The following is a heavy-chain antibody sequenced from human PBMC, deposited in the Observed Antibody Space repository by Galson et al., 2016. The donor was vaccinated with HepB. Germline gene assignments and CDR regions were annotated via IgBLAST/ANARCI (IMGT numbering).Heavy chain of an antibody. CDR2: INPSVCST. CDR1: GYTFPSYY. Sequence: SVTVSCKASGYTFPSYYMHWVRQAPGQGLEWTGIINPSVCSTSYAQKFQGRVTMTRDTSTSTVYMELSSLRSEDPAVYYCVRLAAAGDYFDYWGQGTLVTVSS. D-gene: IGHD6-13*01. CDR3: VRLAAAGDYFDY. V-gene: IGHV1-46*01. J-gene: IGHJ4*02.